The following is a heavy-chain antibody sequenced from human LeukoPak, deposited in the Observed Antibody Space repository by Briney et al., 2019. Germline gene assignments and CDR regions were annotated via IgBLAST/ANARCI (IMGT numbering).Heavy chain of an antibody. V-gene: IGHV4-59*01. J-gene: IGHJ5*02. CDR3: ARALTVTHVGVWFDP. D-gene: IGHD4-17*01. CDR1: GGSISSYY. Sequence: SETLSLTCTVSGGSISSYYWSWIRQPPGKGLEWIGYIYYSGSTNYNPSLKSRVTMSVDTSKNQFSLKLSSVTAADTAVYYCARALTVTHVGVWFDPWGQGTLVTVSS. CDR2: IYYSGST.